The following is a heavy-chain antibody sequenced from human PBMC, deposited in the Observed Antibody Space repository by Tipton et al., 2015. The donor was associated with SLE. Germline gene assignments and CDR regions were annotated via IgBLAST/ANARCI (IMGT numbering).Heavy chain of an antibody. CDR1: GDSFSSGSSS. CDR2: IYNSGIT. D-gene: IGHD2-2*02. J-gene: IGHJ1*01. V-gene: IGHV4-61*02. Sequence: TLSFTCTVSGDSFSSGSSSWNWVRQPAGKGLEWIGLIYNSGITNYNPSLQSRVTLSVDMSKNQFSLQLTSVTPEVTAVYYCARGFLYDGFQVWGQGTLVTVSS. CDR3: ARGFLYDGFQV.